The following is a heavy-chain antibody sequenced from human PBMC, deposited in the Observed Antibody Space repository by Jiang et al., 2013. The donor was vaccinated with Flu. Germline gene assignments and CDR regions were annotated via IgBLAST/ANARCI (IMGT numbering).Heavy chain of an antibody. CDR2: ISSSGSTI. V-gene: IGHV3-48*03. Sequence: VQLVESGGGLVQPGGSLRLSCAASGFTFSSYEMNWVRQAPGKGLEWVSYISSSGSTIYYADSVKGRFTISRDNAKNSLYLQMNSLRAEDTAVYYCARRLAFGDGMDVWGKGTTVTVSS. J-gene: IGHJ6*04. CDR1: GFTFSSYE. D-gene: IGHD3-16*01. CDR3: ARRLAFGDGMDV.